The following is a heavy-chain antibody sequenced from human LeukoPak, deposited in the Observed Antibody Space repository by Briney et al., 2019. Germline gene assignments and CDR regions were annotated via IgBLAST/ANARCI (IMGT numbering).Heavy chain of an antibody. CDR2: ISDDGGST. Sequence: GGSLRLSCAASGFTLSRYGMSWVRQAPGKGLEWVSSISDDGGSTFYADSVKGRFTISRDHYENTMYLQMNSLRAEDTAVYYSGRGNGHSYGYFDYWGQGTLVTVSS. D-gene: IGHD5-18*01. J-gene: IGHJ4*02. CDR3: GRGNGHSYGYFDY. CDR1: GFTLSRYG. V-gene: IGHV3-23*01.